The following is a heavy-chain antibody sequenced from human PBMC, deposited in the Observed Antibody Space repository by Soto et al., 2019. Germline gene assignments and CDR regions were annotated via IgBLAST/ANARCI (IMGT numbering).Heavy chain of an antibody. J-gene: IGHJ6*03. CDR3: AAGGRVEEHDASDCEEHDRYYMEV. CDR2: IVVGSGNT. V-gene: IGHV1-58*02. D-gene: IGHD2-21*02. Sequence: SVKLSCKAPGLTFNSSAMQWARQARGQRLEWIGWIVVGSGNTNYAQKFQERVTITRDMSTSTAYMELSSLRSEDTAVYYCAAGGRVEEHDASDCEEHDRYYMEVWRNGTSVTVFS. CDR1: GLTFNSSA.